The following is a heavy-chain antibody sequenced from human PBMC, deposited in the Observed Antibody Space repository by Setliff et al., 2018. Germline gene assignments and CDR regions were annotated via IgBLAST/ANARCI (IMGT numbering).Heavy chain of an antibody. D-gene: IGHD6-19*01. CDR1: GFTFSTYS. J-gene: IGHJ4*02. Sequence: PGGSLRLSCAASGFTFSTYSMSWVRQAPGKGLEWVSAISGDSEYIYYRDSVKGRFTISRANSKNTLYLQMNNLRVEDTARYYCVNHNPARRSPAGTALDSWGQGTQVTVSS. V-gene: IGHV3-23*01. CDR2: ISGDSEYI. CDR3: VNHNPARRSPAGTALDS.